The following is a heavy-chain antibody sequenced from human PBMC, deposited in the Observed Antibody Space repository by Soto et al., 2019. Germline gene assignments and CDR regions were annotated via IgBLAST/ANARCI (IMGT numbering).Heavy chain of an antibody. Sequence: QPGWSLRLSCAASGFTFSSYGMHWVRQAPGKGLEWVAVISYDGSNKYYADSVKGRFTISRDNSKNTLYLQMNSLRAEDTAVYYCAAWAAGSKEVNWGQGTLVTVAS. V-gene: IGHV3-30*03. CDR2: ISYDGSNK. D-gene: IGHD6-13*01. CDR1: GFTFSSYG. J-gene: IGHJ4*02. CDR3: AAWAAGSKEVN.